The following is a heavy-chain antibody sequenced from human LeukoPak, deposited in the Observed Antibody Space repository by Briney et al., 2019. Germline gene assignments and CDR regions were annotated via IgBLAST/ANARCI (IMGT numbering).Heavy chain of an antibody. Sequence: PSETLSLTCTVSGGSISSSSYYWGWIRQPPGKGLEWIGSVYYSGSTYYNPSLKSRVTISVDTSKNQFSLKLSPVTAADTAVYYCARDLGSRGFDYWGQGTLVTVSS. D-gene: IGHD2-2*01. CDR2: VYYSGST. CDR3: ARDLGSRGFDY. CDR1: GGSISSSSYY. V-gene: IGHV4-39*07. J-gene: IGHJ4*02.